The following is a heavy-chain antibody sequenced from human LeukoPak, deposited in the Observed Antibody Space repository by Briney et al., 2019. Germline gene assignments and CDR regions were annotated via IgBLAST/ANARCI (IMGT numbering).Heavy chain of an antibody. CDR1: LASTTSNFW. Sequence: SETLSLTCTVSLASTTSNFWSWVRQPPGKGLEWIGEIHRSGSPNYNPSLQSRVTISIDRSRNQIVLELSSVTAADTAVYYCARDREVVALDIWGQETMVTVSS. CDR2: IHRSGSP. J-gene: IGHJ3*02. CDR3: ARDREVVALDI. D-gene: IGHD2-15*01. V-gene: IGHV4-4*02.